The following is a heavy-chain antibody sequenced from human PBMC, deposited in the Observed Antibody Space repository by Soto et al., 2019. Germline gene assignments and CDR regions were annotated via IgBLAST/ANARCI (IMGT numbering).Heavy chain of an antibody. CDR3: AKDREGYYVATV. J-gene: IGHJ6*02. D-gene: IGHD3-10*02. V-gene: IGHV3-30*18. Sequence: LGLSCAASGFTLISNGMHWLRHAPGKGLEWVALMSYDGSYKYYADSVKGRFTISRDNSKNTLYLQMNSLRAEDTAVYYCAKDREGYYVATVWGQGTTVTVSS. CDR2: MSYDGSYK. CDR1: GFTLISNG.